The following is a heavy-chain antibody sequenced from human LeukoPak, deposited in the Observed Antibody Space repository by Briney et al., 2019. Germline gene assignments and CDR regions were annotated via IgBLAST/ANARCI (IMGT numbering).Heavy chain of an antibody. J-gene: IGHJ5*02. D-gene: IGHD3-10*01. V-gene: IGHV5-51*01. CDR3: ARQRFTMRAYAGNWFDP. CDR1: GYSFTSYW. Sequence: GESLKISCKGSGYSFTSYWVGWVRQMPGKGLEWMGIIYPGDSDTRYSPSFQDQVTISADKSISTAYLQWSSLKASDTAMYYCARQRFTMRAYAGNWFDPWGQGTLVTVSS. CDR2: IYPGDSDT.